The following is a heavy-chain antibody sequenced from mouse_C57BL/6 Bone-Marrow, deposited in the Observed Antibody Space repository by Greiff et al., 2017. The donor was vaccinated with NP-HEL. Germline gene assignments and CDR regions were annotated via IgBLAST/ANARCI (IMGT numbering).Heavy chain of an antibody. V-gene: IGHV1-69*01. CDR2: IDPSDSYT. D-gene: IGHD3-3*01. Sequence: QVQLKQSGAELVMPGASVKLSCKASGYTFTSYWMHWVKQRPGQGLEWIGEIDPSDSYTNYNQKFKGKSTLTVDKSSSTAYMQLSSLTSEDSAVYYCARWGDTDYWGQGTTLTVSS. CDR3: ARWGDTDY. J-gene: IGHJ2*01. CDR1: GYTFTSYW.